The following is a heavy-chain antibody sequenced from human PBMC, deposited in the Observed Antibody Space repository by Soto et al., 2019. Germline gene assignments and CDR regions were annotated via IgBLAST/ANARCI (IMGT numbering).Heavy chain of an antibody. CDR3: ARDISYGSGSYKPPFDP. V-gene: IGHV3-33*01. Sequence: PGGSLRLSCAASGFSFSNYGMNWVRQAPGKGLEWVALIWYDGSNKYYVDSVKGRFTISRDNSKNTLYLQMNSLRAEDTAVYYCARDISYGSGSYKPPFDPWGQGTLVTVSS. CDR2: IWYDGSNK. CDR1: GFSFSNYG. D-gene: IGHD3-10*01. J-gene: IGHJ5*02.